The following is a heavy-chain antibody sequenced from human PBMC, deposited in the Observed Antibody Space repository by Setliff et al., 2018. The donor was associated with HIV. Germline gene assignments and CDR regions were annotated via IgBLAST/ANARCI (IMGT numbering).Heavy chain of an antibody. V-gene: IGHV4-61*01. J-gene: IGHJ6*02. CDR2: IFYSGST. D-gene: IGHD6-19*01. CDR3: ARDDSSGWHFYYYYGMDV. Sequence: SETLSLTCTVSGDSVSSRSYYWSWIRQPPGKGLEWIGYIFYSGSTNYNPSLKSRVTISVDTSKNQFSLKLSSVTAADTAVYYCARDDSSGWHFYYYYGMDVWGQGTTVTVS. CDR1: GDSVSSRSYY.